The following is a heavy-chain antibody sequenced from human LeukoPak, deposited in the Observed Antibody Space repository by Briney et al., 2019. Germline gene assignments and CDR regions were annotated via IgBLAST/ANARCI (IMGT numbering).Heavy chain of an antibody. V-gene: IGHV3-7*01. D-gene: IGHD5-18*01. CDR2: IKEDGALK. CDR3: ARDLGYSYGTLYFDY. CDR1: GFTFGNYW. J-gene: IGHJ4*02. Sequence: GGSLRLSCTASGFTFGNYWMTWVRQAPGKGPEWVANIKEDGALKYYVDSVKGRFTISRDNAKNSLYLETNSLRAEDTAVYYCARDLGYSYGTLYFDYWGQGTLVTVSS.